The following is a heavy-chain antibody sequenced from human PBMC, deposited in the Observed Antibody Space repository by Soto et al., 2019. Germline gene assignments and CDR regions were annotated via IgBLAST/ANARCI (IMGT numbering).Heavy chain of an antibody. Sequence: EVQLVESGGGLVKPGGSLRLSCAASGFTFSSYSMNWVRQAPGKGLEWVSSISSSSSYIYYADSVKGRFTISRDNAKNSLYLQMNSLRAEDTAVYYCARDGQKAVAGTDYWGQGTLVTVSS. V-gene: IGHV3-21*01. CDR1: GFTFSSYS. D-gene: IGHD6-19*01. CDR3: ARDGQKAVAGTDY. CDR2: ISSSSSYI. J-gene: IGHJ4*02.